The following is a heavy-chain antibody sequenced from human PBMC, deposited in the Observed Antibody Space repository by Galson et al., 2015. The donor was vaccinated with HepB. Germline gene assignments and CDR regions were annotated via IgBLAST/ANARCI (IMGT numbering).Heavy chain of an antibody. CDR1: GGSISSSSYY. Sequence: LSLTCTVSGGSISSSSYYWGWIRQPPGKGLEWIGSIYYSGSTYYNPSLKSRVTISVDTSKNQFSLKLSSVTAADTAVYYCARGDFPGSYYFDYWGQGTLVTVSS. CDR2: IYYSGST. V-gene: IGHV4-39*01. D-gene: IGHD3-10*01. J-gene: IGHJ4*02. CDR3: ARGDFPGSYYFDY.